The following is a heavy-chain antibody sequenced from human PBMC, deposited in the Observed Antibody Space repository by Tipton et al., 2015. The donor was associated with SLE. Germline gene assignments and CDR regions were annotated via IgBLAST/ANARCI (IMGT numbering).Heavy chain of an antibody. CDR2: IYSGGST. CDR3: ARGWREVLPHAFDI. D-gene: IGHD3-10*01. CDR1: GFTVSSNY. V-gene: IGHV3-66*01. J-gene: IGHJ3*02. Sequence: GSLRLSCAASGFTVSSNYMSWVRQAPGKGLEWVSVIYSGGSTYYADSVKGRFTISRDNSKNTLYLQMNSLRAEDTAVYYCARGWREVLPHAFDIWGQGTMVTVSS.